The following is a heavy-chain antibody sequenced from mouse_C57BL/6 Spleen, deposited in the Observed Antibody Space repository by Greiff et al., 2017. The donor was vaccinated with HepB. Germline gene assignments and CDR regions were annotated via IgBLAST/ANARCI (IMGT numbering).Heavy chain of an antibody. V-gene: IGHV5-9-1*02. J-gene: IGHJ3*01. CDR2: ISSGGDYI. D-gene: IGHD2-4*01. CDR3: TRGEDYDAWFAY. Sequence: EVQVVESGEGLVKPGGSLKLSCAASGFTFSSYAMSWVRQTPEKRLEWVAYISSGGDYIYYADTVKGRFTISRDNARNTLYLQMSSLKSEDTAMYYCTRGEDYDAWFAYWGQGTLVTVSA. CDR1: GFTFSSYA.